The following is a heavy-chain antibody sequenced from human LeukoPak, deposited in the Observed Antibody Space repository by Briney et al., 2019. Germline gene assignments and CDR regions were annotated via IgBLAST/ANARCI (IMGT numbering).Heavy chain of an antibody. CDR2: MNPNSGNT. J-gene: IGHJ5*02. CDR1: GYTFTSYD. D-gene: IGHD3-22*01. Sequence: ASVKVSCKASGYTFTSYDINWVRQATGQGLEWMGWMNPNSGNTGYAQKFQGRVTITADKSTSTAYMELSSLRSEDTAVYYCARTLYYYDSSGYYSPWGQGTLVTVSS. CDR3: ARTLYYYDSSGYYSP. V-gene: IGHV1-8*01.